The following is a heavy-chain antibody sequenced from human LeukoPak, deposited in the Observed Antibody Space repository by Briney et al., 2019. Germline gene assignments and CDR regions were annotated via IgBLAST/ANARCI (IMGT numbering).Heavy chain of an antibody. CDR3: ARERTATYDAFDI. CDR1: GRSFSGYY. V-gene: IGHV4-34*01. CDR2: INHSGST. Sequence: PPETLSLTSAVYGRSFSGYYWSWIRQPPGKGREWIGEINHSGSTNYNPSLKSRVTISVDTYKNQFSLKLSSVTAADTAVYYCARERTATYDAFDIWGQGTMVTVSS. D-gene: IGHD2-2*01. J-gene: IGHJ3*02.